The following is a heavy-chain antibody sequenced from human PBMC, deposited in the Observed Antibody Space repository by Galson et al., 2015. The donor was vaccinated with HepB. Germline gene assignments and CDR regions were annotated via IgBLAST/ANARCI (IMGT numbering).Heavy chain of an antibody. CDR3: AREVNYYGMDV. D-gene: IGHD3-22*01. Sequence: SLRLSCAASGLTFSSYSMNWVRQAPGKGLEWVSYISSSSSTIYYADSVKGRFTISRDNAKNSLYLQMNSLRAEDTAVYYCAREVNYYGMDVWGQGTTVTVSS. CDR1: GLTFSSYS. J-gene: IGHJ6*02. CDR2: ISSSSSTI. V-gene: IGHV3-48*01.